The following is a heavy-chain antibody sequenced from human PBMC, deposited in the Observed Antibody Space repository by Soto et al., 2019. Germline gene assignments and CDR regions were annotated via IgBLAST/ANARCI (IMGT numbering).Heavy chain of an antibody. CDR2: IYYTGNT. J-gene: IGHJ3*02. V-gene: IGHV4-59*01. Sequence: SETLSLTCTVSGGSISSYYWSWIRQPPGKGLEWIGYIYYTGNTNYNPSLKSRVTISVDTSKTQFSLRLSSVTAADTAVYYCAGVAYGQLDAFHIWGHGTTVTVS. CDR1: GGSISSYY. D-gene: IGHD3-10*01. CDR3: AGVAYGQLDAFHI.